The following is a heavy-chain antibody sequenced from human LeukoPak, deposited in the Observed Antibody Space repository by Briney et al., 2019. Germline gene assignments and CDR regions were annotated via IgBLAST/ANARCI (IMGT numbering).Heavy chain of an antibody. CDR2: VSYDGGNK. CDR3: AREEGANY. J-gene: IGHJ4*02. Sequence: GGSLRLSCSASGFPFNTYAIHWVRQAPGKGLEWVAVVSYDGGNKYYADSVKGRFTISRDNSKNTLYLQMNSLRADDTAVYYCAREEGANYWGQGTLVTVSS. CDR1: GFPFNTYA. D-gene: IGHD3-16*01. V-gene: IGHV3-30*04.